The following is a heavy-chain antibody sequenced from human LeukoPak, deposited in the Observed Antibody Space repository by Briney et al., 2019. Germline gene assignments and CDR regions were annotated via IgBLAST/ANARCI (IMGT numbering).Heavy chain of an antibody. Sequence: GGSLRLSCAASGFMFRSYSMNWVRQAPGKGLEWVASISSSDSYIFYADSIKGRFTISRDSAKNLLHLQMNSLRAEDTAVYYCARVGIRFLEQYYFDYWGQGTLVTVSS. CDR3: ARVGIRFLEQYYFDY. J-gene: IGHJ4*02. V-gene: IGHV3-21*06. D-gene: IGHD3-3*01. CDR2: ISSSDSYI. CDR1: GFMFRSYS.